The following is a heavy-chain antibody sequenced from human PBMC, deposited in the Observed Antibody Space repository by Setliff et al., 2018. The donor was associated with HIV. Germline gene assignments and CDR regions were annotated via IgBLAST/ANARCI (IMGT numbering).Heavy chain of an antibody. J-gene: IGHJ4*02. CDR1: GYTFTSYG. Sequence: GASVKVSCKASGYTFTSYGINWVRQATGQGLEWMGWMNPNSGNTGYAQKFQGRVTMTRNTSISTAYKELSSLRSEDTAVYYCARIAWPWWQWLVRSGKWYFDYWGQGTLVTV. CDR3: ARIAWPWWQWLVRSGKWYFDY. CDR2: MNPNSGNT. D-gene: IGHD6-19*01. V-gene: IGHV1-8*02.